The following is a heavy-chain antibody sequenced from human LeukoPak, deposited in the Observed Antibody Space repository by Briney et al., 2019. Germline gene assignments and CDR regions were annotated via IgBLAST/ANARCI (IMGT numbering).Heavy chain of an antibody. CDR2: IIPIFGTA. J-gene: IGHJ4*02. V-gene: IGHV1-69*13. CDR1: GGTFSSYA. Sequence: SVKVSCKASGGTFSSYAISWVRQAPGQGLEWMGGIIPIFGTANYAQKFQGRVTITADESTSTAYMELSSLRSEDTAVYYCAREGDERGYSGYDFFDYWGQGTLVTVSS. D-gene: IGHD5-12*01. CDR3: AREGDERGYSGYDFFDY.